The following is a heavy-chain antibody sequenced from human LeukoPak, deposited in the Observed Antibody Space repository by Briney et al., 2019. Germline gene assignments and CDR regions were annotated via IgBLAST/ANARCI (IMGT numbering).Heavy chain of an antibody. CDR1: GYSFTSHW. Sequence: GESLKISCKGFGYSFTSHWIGWVRQMPGKGLEWMGIIYPGDFDTRYSPSSQGQVTISADKSTSTAYLQWSSLKASDTAIYYCARLGDLYGDYGIHDYRGQGTLVTVSS. D-gene: IGHD4-17*01. V-gene: IGHV5-51*01. CDR2: IYPGDFDT. CDR3: ARLGDLYGDYGIHDY. J-gene: IGHJ4*02.